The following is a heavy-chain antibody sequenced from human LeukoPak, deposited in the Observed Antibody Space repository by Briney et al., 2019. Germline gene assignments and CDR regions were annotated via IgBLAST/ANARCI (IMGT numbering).Heavy chain of an antibody. V-gene: IGHV3-48*03. D-gene: IGHD1-26*01. Sequence: PGGSLRLSCAASGFTFSSYEMNWVRQAPGKGLEWVSYISSSGSPIYYADSVKGRFTISRDNSKNTLYLQMNSLRAEDTAVYYCAKDQNGGVGATTIDYWGQGTLVTVSS. CDR2: ISSSGSPI. J-gene: IGHJ4*02. CDR3: AKDQNGGVGATTIDY. CDR1: GFTFSSYE.